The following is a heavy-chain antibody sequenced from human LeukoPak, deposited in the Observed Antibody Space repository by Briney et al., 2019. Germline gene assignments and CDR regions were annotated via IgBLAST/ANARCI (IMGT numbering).Heavy chain of an antibody. J-gene: IGHJ4*02. D-gene: IGHD4-11*01. Sequence: SETLSLTCAVSGGSISSGGYSWSWIRQPPGKGLEWIGYIYYSGSTYYNPSLKSRVTISVDTSKNQFSLKLSSVTAADTAVYYCAREARYSNYFAIDYWGQGTLVTVSP. CDR2: IYYSGST. CDR1: GGSISSGGYS. V-gene: IGHV4-30-4*07. CDR3: AREARYSNYFAIDY.